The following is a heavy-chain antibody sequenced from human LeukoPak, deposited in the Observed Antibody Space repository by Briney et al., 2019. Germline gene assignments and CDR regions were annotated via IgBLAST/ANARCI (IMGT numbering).Heavy chain of an antibody. D-gene: IGHD6-6*01. Sequence: GGSLRLSCAAPGFTFSNAWMSWVRQAPGKGLEWVANIKQDGSEKYYVDSVKGRFTISRDNAKNSLYLQMNSLRAEDTAVYYCARTRGIAARVDAFDIWGQGTMVTVSS. CDR2: IKQDGSEK. CDR3: ARTRGIAARVDAFDI. J-gene: IGHJ3*02. V-gene: IGHV3-7*01. CDR1: GFTFSNAW.